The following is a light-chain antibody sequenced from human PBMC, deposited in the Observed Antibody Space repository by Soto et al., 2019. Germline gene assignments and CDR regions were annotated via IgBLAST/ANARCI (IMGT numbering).Light chain of an antibody. CDR2: DAS. Sequence: EIVLTQSPATLSLSPGERATLSCRASQSVSSYLAWYQQKPGQTPRLLIYDASNRATDIPARFSGSGSGTDFTRTISSQEPEDFAVYYCQQRSNWPVTFGQGTRVEIK. CDR1: QSVSSY. V-gene: IGKV3-11*01. CDR3: QQRSNWPVT. J-gene: IGKJ1*01.